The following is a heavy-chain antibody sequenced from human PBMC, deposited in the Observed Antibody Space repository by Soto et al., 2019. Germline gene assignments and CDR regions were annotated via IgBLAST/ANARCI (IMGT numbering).Heavy chain of an antibody. D-gene: IGHD6-6*01. CDR2: IYSDATT. CDR3: AILSN. CDR1: GFTVSSNY. J-gene: IGHJ4*02. Sequence: EVQLVETGGGLIQPGGYLRLSCAASGFTVSSNYMNWVRQAPGKGLEWVSIIYSDATTSYADSVKGRFTISRDNFKNTLHLQMNSLRAEDSAVYYCAILSNWGQGTLVTVSS. V-gene: IGHV3-53*02.